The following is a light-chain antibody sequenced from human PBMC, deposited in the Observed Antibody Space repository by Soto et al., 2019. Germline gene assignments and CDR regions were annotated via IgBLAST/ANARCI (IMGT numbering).Light chain of an antibody. CDR1: SSDVGAYNY. CDR3: CSYAGSYTVI. J-gene: IGLJ2*01. Sequence: QSALTQPRSVSGSPGQSVTISCPGTSSDVGAYNYVSWYQQLPGRAPKLIIYDVNLRPSGVPDRFSGSKSANTASLTISGLQAEDEADYHCCSYAGSYTVIFGGGTKLTVL. CDR2: DVN. V-gene: IGLV2-11*01.